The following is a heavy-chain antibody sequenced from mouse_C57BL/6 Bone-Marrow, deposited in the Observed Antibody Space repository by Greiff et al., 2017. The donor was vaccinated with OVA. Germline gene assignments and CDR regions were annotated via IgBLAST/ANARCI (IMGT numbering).Heavy chain of an antibody. J-gene: IGHJ4*01. Sequence: EVKVEESGGGLVQPGESLKLSCESNEYEFPSHDMSWVRKTPEKRLELVAAINSDGGSTYYPDTMERRFIISRDNTKKTLYLQMSSLRSEDTALYYCARHGSNYDAMDYWGQGTSVTVSS. V-gene: IGHV5-2*03. D-gene: IGHD2-5*01. CDR2: INSDGGST. CDR1: EYEFPSHD. CDR3: ARHGSNYDAMDY.